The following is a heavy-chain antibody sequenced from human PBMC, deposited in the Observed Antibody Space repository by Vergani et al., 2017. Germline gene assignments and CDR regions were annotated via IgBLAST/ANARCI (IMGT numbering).Heavy chain of an antibody. J-gene: IGHJ4*02. CDR2: IKEDGSET. CDR3: ARLGLTASRREAPVFDY. V-gene: IGHV3-7*01. D-gene: IGHD6-13*01. Sequence: VHLVESGGGVVQPGGSLRLSCAASGYTFSNYWMSWVRQAPGKGLEWVANIKEDGSETFYVDSVMGRFTISRDNAKNSLYLQMNSLRAEDTAVYFCARLGLTASRREAPVFDYWGQGTLVTVSS. CDR1: GYTFSNYW.